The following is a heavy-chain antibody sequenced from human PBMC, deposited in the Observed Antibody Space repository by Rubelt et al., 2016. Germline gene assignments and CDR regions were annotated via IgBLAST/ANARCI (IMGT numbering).Heavy chain of an antibody. CDR2: INPNSGGT. D-gene: IGHD6-19*01. CDR1: GYTFTGYY. J-gene: IGHJ4*02. CDR3: ARESSSGWYIDY. V-gene: IGHV1-2*04. Sequence: QVQLVQSGAEVKKPGASVKVSCKASGYTFTGYYMHWVRQAPGQGLEWMGWINPNSGGTNYAQKVQCWVTMTRGTSISTAYMELSRLRSDDTAVYYCARESSSGWYIDYWGQGTLVTVSS.